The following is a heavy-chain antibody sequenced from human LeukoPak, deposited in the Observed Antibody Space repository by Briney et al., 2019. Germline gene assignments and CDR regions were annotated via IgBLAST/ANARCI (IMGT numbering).Heavy chain of an antibody. CDR1: GFTFSNYY. J-gene: IGHJ4*02. Sequence: PGGSLRLSCAASGFTFSNYYMHWVRQARGKGLLGVSRIKNEGTTTTYADSVKRRFTISRDNAKNTLYREMKSLRAEDTAVYYCARYCTSDCFHKAPADYWGQGTLVTVSS. V-gene: IGHV3-74*03. CDR3: ARYCTSDCFHKAPADY. D-gene: IGHD2-8*02. CDR2: IKNEGTTT.